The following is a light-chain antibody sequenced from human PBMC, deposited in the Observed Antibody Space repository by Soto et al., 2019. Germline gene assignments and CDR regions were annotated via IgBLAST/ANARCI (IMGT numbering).Light chain of an antibody. J-gene: IGKJ1*01. CDR1: QSVSSD. V-gene: IGKV3-15*01. CDR3: QQYNNWTRT. CDR2: GAS. Sequence: EIVMTQSPATLSVSPGDRATLSCRASQSVSSDLAWYHQKPGQAPRLLIYGASTRATDIPARFSGSGSGTEFNLTINRLQSEDFAVYDCQQYNNWTRTFGQGTKVDIK.